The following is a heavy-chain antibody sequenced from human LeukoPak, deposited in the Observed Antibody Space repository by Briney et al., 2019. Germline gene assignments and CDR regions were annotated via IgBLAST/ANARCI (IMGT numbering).Heavy chain of an antibody. CDR1: GYTFTSYD. D-gene: IGHD3-10*01. J-gene: IGHJ4*02. CDR3: ARDQSGMVRGVIDDY. Sequence: ASVKLSCKASGYTFTSYDINWVRQTPGQGLEWMGIINPSGGSTSYAQKFQGRVTMTRDTSTSTVYMELSSLRSEDTAVYYCARDQSGMVRGVIDDYWGQGTLVTVSS. CDR2: INPSGGST. V-gene: IGHV1-46*01.